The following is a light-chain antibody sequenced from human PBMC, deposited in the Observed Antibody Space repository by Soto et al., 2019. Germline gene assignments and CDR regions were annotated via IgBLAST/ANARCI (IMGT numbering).Light chain of an antibody. V-gene: IGKV1-12*01. CDR3: QRLDSFPLT. J-gene: IGKJ5*01. CDR1: QGISRW. CDR2: AAS. Sequence: DIQMTQSPSSVSASVGDRVTITCRASQGISRWLAWYQKKPGRAPKLLIYAASSLQSGVPVRFSGSGSGTDFTLSISSLEPEDVATYFCQRLDSFPLTFGQGTRLEIK.